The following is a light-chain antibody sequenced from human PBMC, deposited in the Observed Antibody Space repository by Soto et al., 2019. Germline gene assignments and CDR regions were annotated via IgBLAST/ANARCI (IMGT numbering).Light chain of an antibody. CDR1: SGHSSYA. J-gene: IGLJ2*01. CDR2: LNSDGSH. Sequence: QLVLTQSPSASASLGASVKLTCTLSSGHSSYAIAWHQQQPEKGPRYWMKLNSDGSHSKGNGIPVRFSGSSPGAERYLTISSLQSEDEADYYCQTWGTGIPVVFGGGTKVTVL. V-gene: IGLV4-69*01. CDR3: QTWGTGIPVV.